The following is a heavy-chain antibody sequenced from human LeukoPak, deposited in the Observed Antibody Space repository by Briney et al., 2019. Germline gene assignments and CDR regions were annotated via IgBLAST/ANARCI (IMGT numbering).Heavy chain of an antibody. D-gene: IGHD6-13*01. Sequence: PSETLSLTCTVSGGSVSSGSYYWSWIRQPPGKGLEWIGYIYYSGSTNYNPSLKSRVTISVDTSKNQFSLKLSSVTAADTAVYYCALLPSPYSGSWDVFDYWGQGTLVTVSS. CDR1: GGSVSSGSYY. J-gene: IGHJ4*02. V-gene: IGHV4-61*01. CDR3: ALLPSPYSGSWDVFDY. CDR2: IYYSGST.